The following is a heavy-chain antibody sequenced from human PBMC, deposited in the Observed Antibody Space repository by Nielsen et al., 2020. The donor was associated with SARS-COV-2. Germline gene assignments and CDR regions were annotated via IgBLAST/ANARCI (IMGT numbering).Heavy chain of an antibody. Sequence: GSLRLSCAASGFTFSSYSMNWVRQAPGKGLEWVSSISSSSSYIYYADSVKGRFTISRDNAKNSLYLQMNSLRAEDTAVYYCARAVTAMGRRTYYFDYWGQGTLVTVSS. CDR3: ARAVTAMGRRTYYFDY. V-gene: IGHV3-21*01. CDR2: ISSSSSYI. CDR1: GFTFSSYS. J-gene: IGHJ4*02. D-gene: IGHD5-18*01.